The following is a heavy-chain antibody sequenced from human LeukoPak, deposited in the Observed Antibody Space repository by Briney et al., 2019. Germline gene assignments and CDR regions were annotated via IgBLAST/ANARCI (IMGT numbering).Heavy chain of an antibody. J-gene: IGHJ4*02. V-gene: IGHV4-34*01. D-gene: IGHD3-22*01. CDR2: INHSGST. CDR3: ARGESVNYYYDSSGYYYLDY. CDR1: GGSFSGYY. Sequence: KPSETLSLTCAVYGGSFSGYYWSWLRQPPGKGLEWIGEINHSGSTNYNPSLKSRVTISVDTSKNQFSLKLSSVTAADTAVYYCARGESVNYYYDSSGYYYLDYWGQGTLVTVSS.